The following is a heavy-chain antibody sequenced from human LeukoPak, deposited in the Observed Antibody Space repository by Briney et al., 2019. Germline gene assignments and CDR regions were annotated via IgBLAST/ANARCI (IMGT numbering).Heavy chain of an antibody. CDR1: GGTFSSYA. V-gene: IGHV1-69*13. CDR3: ARVLRVDTARVEEYYFDY. Sequence: SVKVSCKASGGTFSSYAISWVRQAPGQGLEWMGGIIPIFGTANYAQKFQGRATITADESTSTAYMELSSLRSEDTAVYYCARVLRVDTARVEEYYFDYWGQGTLVTVSS. CDR2: IIPIFGTA. D-gene: IGHD5-18*01. J-gene: IGHJ4*02.